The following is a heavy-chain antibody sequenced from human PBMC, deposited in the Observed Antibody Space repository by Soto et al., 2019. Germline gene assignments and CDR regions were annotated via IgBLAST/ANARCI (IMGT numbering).Heavy chain of an antibody. J-gene: IGHJ3*02. CDR3: ASGYDYIWGSYRYGSAFDI. CDR1: GFTFSNAW. V-gene: IGHV3-15*01. D-gene: IGHD3-16*02. Sequence: EVQLVESGGGLVKPGGSLRLSCAASGFTFSNAWMSWVRQAPGKGLEWVGRIKSKTDGGTTDYAAPVKGRFTISRVDSKTTLYLQINSLKDDETAVYYCASGYDYIWGSYRYGSAFDIWGQGIMVTVSS. CDR2: IKSKTDGGTT.